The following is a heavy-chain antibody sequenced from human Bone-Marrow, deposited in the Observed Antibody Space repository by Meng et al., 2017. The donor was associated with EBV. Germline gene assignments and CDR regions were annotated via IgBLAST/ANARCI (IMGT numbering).Heavy chain of an antibody. J-gene: IGHJ5*02. V-gene: IGHV3-30-3*01. CDR1: GFTFTNYA. D-gene: IGHD5-12*01. Sequence: QVQLVESGXXXXXPXRSXRLSCATSGFTFTNYALHWVRQAPGKLEWVAVISYDGNDKYYADSVKGRFTISRDNSMDTLYLQMNSLSPEDTAIYYCARDYGYKIDWSRRWFDPWGQGTLVTVSS. CDR3: ARDYGYKIDWSRRWFDP. CDR2: ISYDGNDK.